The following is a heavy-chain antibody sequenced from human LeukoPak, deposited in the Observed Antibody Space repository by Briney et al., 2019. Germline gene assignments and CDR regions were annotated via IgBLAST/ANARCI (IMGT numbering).Heavy chain of an antibody. D-gene: IGHD3-16*01. CDR2: IYWQDEK. J-gene: IGHJ4*02. CDR1: GFSLSSIGVA. V-gene: IGHV2-5*01. Sequence: ESGPTLVKPTQPLTLTCNFSGFSLSSIGVAVGWIRQPPEKALEWLALIYWQDEKRYSPLLNSRLTITKDTSKIQVVLTTTNMDPVDTATYYCAHRRGGDFDYWGQGTLVTVSS. CDR3: AHRRGGDFDY.